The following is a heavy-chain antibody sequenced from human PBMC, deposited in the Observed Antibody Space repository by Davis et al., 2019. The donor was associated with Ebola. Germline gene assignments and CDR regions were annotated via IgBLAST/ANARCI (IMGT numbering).Heavy chain of an antibody. D-gene: IGHD6-19*01. CDR2: ISSNGGST. J-gene: IGHJ4*02. CDR3: ARSGGWGDY. CDR1: GFTFSSYA. Sequence: GGSLRLSCAASGFTFSSYAMHWVRQAPGKGLEYVSAISSNGGSTYYANSVKGRFTISRDNSKNTLYLQMGSLRSDDTAVYYCARSGGWGDYWGQGTLVTVSS. V-gene: IGHV3-64*01.